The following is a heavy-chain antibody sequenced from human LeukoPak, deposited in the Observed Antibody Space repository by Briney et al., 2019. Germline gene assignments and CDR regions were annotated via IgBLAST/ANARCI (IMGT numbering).Heavy chain of an antibody. CDR1: GGSNSSYY. Sequence: SETLSLTCTVSGGSNSSYYLSWIRQPPGKGLEWIGYIYYSGSTNYNPSLKSRVAISVDTSKNQFSLKLSSVTAADTAVYYCATTSTGDYYYYYMDVWGKGTTVTVSS. D-gene: IGHD2-8*02. CDR2: IYYSGST. J-gene: IGHJ6*03. V-gene: IGHV4-59*01. CDR3: ATTSTGDYYYYYMDV.